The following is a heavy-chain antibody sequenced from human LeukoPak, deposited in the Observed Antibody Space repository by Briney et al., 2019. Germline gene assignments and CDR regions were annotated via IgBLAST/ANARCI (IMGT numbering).Heavy chain of an antibody. CDR2: IIIGSGNT. V-gene: IGHV1-58*01. CDR1: GFTFINSA. CDR3: AAPSGHDFGIAFDV. Sequence: ASVKVSCKASGFTFINSAPQWVRQPRGQRLEWMGFIIIGSGNTNYAQNFHDRVTITRDVSTNTAFMELTSLTSEDTAVYYCAAPSGHDFGIAFDVWGEGTLITVS. J-gene: IGHJ3*01. D-gene: IGHD4-17*01.